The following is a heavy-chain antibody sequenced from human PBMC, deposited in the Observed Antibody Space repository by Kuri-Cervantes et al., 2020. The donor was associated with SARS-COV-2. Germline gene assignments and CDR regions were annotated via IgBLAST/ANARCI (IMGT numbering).Heavy chain of an antibody. CDR2: INHSGST. D-gene: IGHD3-22*01. CDR3: ATGYYYDSSGYYLWDY. V-gene: IGHV4-34*01. Sequence: SQTLSLTCAVYGGSFSGYYWSWIRQPPGKGLEWIGEINHSGSTTYNPSLKSRVTISVDTSKNQFSLKLSSVTAADTAVYYCATGYYYDSSGYYLWDYWGQGTLVTVSS. CDR1: GGSFSGYY. J-gene: IGHJ4*02.